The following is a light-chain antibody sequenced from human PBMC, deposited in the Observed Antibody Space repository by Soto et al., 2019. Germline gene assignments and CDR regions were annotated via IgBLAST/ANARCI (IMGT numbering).Light chain of an antibody. CDR1: QSVSRR. Sequence: IVFTLSPSTLSLSPWEKATFSCMASQSVSRRLAWYQQRPGQAPRLLISSASSRATGIPDRFSGSGFGTDFTLTISRLEPEDFAVYYCQQHDNSPITVGQGTRLEI. CDR2: SAS. J-gene: IGKJ5*01. V-gene: IGKV3-20*01. CDR3: QQHDNSPIT.